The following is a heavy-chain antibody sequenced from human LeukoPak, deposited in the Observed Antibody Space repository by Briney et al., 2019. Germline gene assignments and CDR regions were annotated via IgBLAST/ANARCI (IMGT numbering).Heavy chain of an antibody. D-gene: IGHD7-27*01. J-gene: IGHJ2*01. V-gene: IGHV1-46*01. CDR1: GYTFTSYY. CDR2: INPSGGST. CDR3: ANPWGSGWYFDL. Sequence: ASVKVSCKASGYTFTSYYMHWVRQAPGQGLEWMGIINPSGGSTSYAQKFQGRVTMTRDTSTSTVYMELSSLRADDTAIYYCANPWGSGWYFDLWGRGTLVTVSS.